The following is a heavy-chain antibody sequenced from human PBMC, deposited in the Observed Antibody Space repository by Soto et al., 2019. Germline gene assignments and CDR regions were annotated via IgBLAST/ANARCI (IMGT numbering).Heavy chain of an antibody. V-gene: IGHV1-3*01. J-gene: IGHJ4*02. CDR2: INAGNGNT. D-gene: IGHD3-10*02. CDR1: GYTFTNYA. Sequence: ASVKVSCKASGYTFTNYALHWVRQAPGQRLEWMGWINAGNGNTKYSQKFQGRVTVTGDTSASTAYMALSSLRSEDTAVYYCARQARFGTFDYWGQGTLVTVSS. CDR3: ARQARFGTFDY.